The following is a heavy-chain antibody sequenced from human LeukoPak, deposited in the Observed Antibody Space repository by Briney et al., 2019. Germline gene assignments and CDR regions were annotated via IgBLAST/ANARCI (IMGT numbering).Heavy chain of an antibody. V-gene: IGHV1-69*13. CDR2: IIPIFGTA. CDR3: ARPPTRSAYYFDY. J-gene: IGHJ4*02. CDR1: GYTFTSNY. Sequence: SVKVSCKASGYTFTSNYIHWVRQAPGQGLEWMGGIIPIFGTANYAQKFQGRVTITADESTSTAYMELSSLRSEDTAVYYCARPPTRSAYYFDYWGQGTLVTVSS.